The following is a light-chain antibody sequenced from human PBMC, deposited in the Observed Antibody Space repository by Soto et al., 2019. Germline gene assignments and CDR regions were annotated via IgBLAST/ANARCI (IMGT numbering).Light chain of an antibody. CDR2: KAS. J-gene: IGKJ4*01. CDR3: QQYNSYPLT. CDR1: QSISSW. Sequence: DIQMTQSPSTLAASVGHRVTITSRASQSISSWLAWYQQKPGKAPKLLIYKASSLESGVPSRFRGSGSGTEFTLTISRLQPDDFQTYYCQQYNSYPLTFGGGTKVDIK. V-gene: IGKV1-5*03.